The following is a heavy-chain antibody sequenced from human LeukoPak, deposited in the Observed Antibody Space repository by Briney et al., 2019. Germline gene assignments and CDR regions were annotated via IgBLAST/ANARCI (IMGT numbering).Heavy chain of an antibody. V-gene: IGHV4-59*08. D-gene: IGHD6-19*01. Sequence: SETLSLTCTVSGGSISSYYWSWIRQPPGKGLEGIGYIYYSGSTNYNPSLMSRVTISVDTSKNQFSLKLSSVTAADTAVYYCARHAYSSGWGGAFDIWGQGTMVTVSS. CDR3: ARHAYSSGWGGAFDI. CDR1: GGSISSYY. CDR2: IYYSGST. J-gene: IGHJ3*02.